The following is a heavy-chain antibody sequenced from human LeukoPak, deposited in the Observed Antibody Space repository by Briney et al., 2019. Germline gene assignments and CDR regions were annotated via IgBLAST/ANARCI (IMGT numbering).Heavy chain of an antibody. CDR1: GFTFSSYG. CDR2: ISYDGSNK. Sequence: GGSLRLSCAASGFTFSSYGMHWVRQAPGKGLEWVAGISYDGSNKYYADSVKGRFTISRDNSKNTLYLQMNSLRAEDTAVYYCAKDADQLLSGFYFDYWGQGTLVTVSS. CDR3: AKDADQLLSGFYFDY. V-gene: IGHV3-30*18. J-gene: IGHJ4*02. D-gene: IGHD2-2*01.